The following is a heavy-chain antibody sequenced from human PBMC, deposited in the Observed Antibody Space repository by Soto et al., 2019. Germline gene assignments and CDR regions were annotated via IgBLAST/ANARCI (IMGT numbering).Heavy chain of an antibody. CDR1: GGSISSYY. Sequence: SETLSLTCTVSGGSISSYYWSWIRQPAGKGLEWIGRIYTSGSTNYNPSLKSRVTMSADTSKNQFSLKLSSVTAADTAVYYCARDLGSTYYDILTGYYQYNWFDPWGQGTLVTVS. CDR3: ARDLGSTYYDILTGYYQYNWFDP. D-gene: IGHD3-9*01. V-gene: IGHV4-4*07. CDR2: IYTSGST. J-gene: IGHJ5*02.